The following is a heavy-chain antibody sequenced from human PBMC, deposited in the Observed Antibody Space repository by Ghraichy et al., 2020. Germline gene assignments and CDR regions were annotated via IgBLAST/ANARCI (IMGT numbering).Heavy chain of an antibody. V-gene: IGHV4-59*01. CDR3: ARVDYWSEFYDY. J-gene: IGHJ4*02. D-gene: IGHD3-3*01. CDR2: IFHSGYN. Sequence: SQTLSLTCTVSGYSLTSYYWSWIRQPPGKGLEWIGYIFHSGYNKYNPSLKSRVTISADTSKNQFSLKLSSVTAADTAVYYCARVDYWSEFYDYWGQGTQVTVSS. CDR1: GYSLTSYY.